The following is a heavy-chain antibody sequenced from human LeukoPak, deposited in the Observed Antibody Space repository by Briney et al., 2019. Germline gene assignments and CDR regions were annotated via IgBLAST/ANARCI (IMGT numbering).Heavy chain of an antibody. CDR3: AKLRGYYDSSGSTRLGGYFDY. CDR2: IIPIFGTA. D-gene: IGHD3-22*01. CDR1: GYIFTGYY. V-gene: IGHV1-69*13. Sequence: SVKVSCKASGYIFTGYYLHWVRQAPGQGLEWMGGIIPIFGTANYAQKFQGRVTITADESTSTAYMELSSLRSEDTAVYYCAKLRGYYDSSGSTRLGGYFDYWGQGTLVTVSS. J-gene: IGHJ4*02.